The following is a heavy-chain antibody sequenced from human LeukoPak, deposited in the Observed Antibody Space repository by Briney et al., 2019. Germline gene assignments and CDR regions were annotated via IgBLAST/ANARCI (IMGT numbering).Heavy chain of an antibody. CDR2: ISAYNGNT. V-gene: IGHV1-18*01. CDR1: GYIFTSYG. CDR3: ARDLDIVVVPVVSRHYGLDV. J-gene: IGHJ6*02. Sequence: ASVKVSCKASGYIFTSYGISWVRQAPGQGLEWMGWISAYNGNTNYVQKFQGRVTMTTDTSTTTAYMELRSLRSDDTAVYYCARDLDIVVVPVVSRHYGLDVWGQGTTVTVSS. D-gene: IGHD2-2*01.